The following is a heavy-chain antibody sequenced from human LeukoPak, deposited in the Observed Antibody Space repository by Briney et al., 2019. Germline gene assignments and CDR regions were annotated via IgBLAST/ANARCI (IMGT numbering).Heavy chain of an antibody. V-gene: IGHV1-8*01. Sequence: ASVKVSCKASGYTFTSYDINWVRQATGQGLEWMGWMNPNSGNTGYAQKFQGRVTMTRNTSISTAYMELSSLRSEDTAVYYCARAGIAVAGFDLWGRGTLVTVSS. J-gene: IGHJ2*01. D-gene: IGHD6-19*01. CDR2: MNPNSGNT. CDR3: ARAGIAVAGFDL. CDR1: GYTFTSYD.